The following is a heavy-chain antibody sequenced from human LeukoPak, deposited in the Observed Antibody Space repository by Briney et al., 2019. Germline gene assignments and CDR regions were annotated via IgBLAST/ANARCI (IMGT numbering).Heavy chain of an antibody. CDR1: GFTFSSYW. J-gene: IGHJ4*02. CDR2: IKYDGSEQ. CDR3: KSGGAAPGNFDY. D-gene: IGHD4-23*01. V-gene: IGHV3-7*01. Sequence: RGSLRLSCAASGFTFSSYWMSWMRQAPGKGLQWVANIKYDGSEQYYVDSVKGRFTISRHNAKNSLYLQMNSLGVEDTAVYYCKSGGAAPGNFDYWGQGALVTVSS.